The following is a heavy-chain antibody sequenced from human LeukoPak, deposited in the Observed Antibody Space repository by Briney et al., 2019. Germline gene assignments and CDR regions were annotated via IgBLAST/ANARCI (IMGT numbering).Heavy chain of an antibody. Sequence: GRSLRLSCAASGITFSTYAIHWVRQAPGEGLEWVAVISYHGSNKYYADSVKGRFTISRDNSKNTLYLQMNSLRAEDTAVYYCARDYDFWSGFFDNWGQGILVTVSS. CDR1: GITFSTYA. CDR2: ISYHGSNK. D-gene: IGHD3-3*01. J-gene: IGHJ4*02. V-gene: IGHV3-30-3*01. CDR3: ARDYDFWSGFFDN.